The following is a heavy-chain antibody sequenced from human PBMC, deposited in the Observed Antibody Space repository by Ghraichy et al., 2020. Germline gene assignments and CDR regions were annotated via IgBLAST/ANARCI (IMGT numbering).Heavy chain of an antibody. Sequence: GGSLRLSCAASGFTFSSNSMNWVRQAPGKGLEWISYITISSSTIYYADSVKGRFTISRDNAKNSLYLQMNSLRDEDSAVYYCARRSGSTQNRYGLDVWGQGTTVTVSS. CDR2: ITISSSTI. CDR3: ARRSGSTQNRYGLDV. CDR1: GFTFSSNS. D-gene: IGHD3-10*01. V-gene: IGHV3-48*02. J-gene: IGHJ6*02.